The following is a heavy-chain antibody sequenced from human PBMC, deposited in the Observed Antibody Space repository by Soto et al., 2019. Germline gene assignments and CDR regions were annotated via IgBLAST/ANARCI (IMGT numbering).Heavy chain of an antibody. CDR1: GDSVSSNSAA. CDR2: TYYRSRWYN. V-gene: IGHV6-1*01. CDR3: ARAGGGYDPYRSVFSHY. Sequence: SQTLSLTCAISGDSVSSNSAAWNWIRQSPSRGLEWLGRTYYRSRWYNDYAVSVKSRITVNPDTSKNQFSLHPNSVTPEDTAVYYCARAGGGYDPYRSVFSHYWGQGTLVTVSS. J-gene: IGHJ4*02. D-gene: IGHD5-12*01.